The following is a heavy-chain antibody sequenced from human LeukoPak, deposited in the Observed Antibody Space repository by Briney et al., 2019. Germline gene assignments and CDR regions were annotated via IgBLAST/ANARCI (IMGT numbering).Heavy chain of an antibody. CDR1: GYTFTSYA. J-gene: IGHJ4*02. CDR3: ATGNVWGSYLYTPAFDY. Sequence: GASVKVSCKASGYTFTSYAMHWVRQAPGQRLEWMGWINAGNGNTKYSQKFQGRVTITRDTSASTAYMELSSLRSEDTAVYYCATGNVWGSYLYTPAFDYWGQGTLVTVSS. CDR2: INAGNGNT. D-gene: IGHD3-16*02. V-gene: IGHV1-3*01.